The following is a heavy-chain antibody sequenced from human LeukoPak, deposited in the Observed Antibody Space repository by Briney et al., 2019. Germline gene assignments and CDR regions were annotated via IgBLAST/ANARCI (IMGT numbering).Heavy chain of an antibody. Sequence: PGGSLRLSCAASGFIFPNAWMHGVRQAPGKGLEWVGRIKNKNSGRTTNYIAPVKGRFTISRDDSRNTLYLETDSRKTDDTAVYSCVTDGGLLPYYFTYWGQGTLVTVSS. CDR3: VTDGGLLPYYFTY. J-gene: IGHJ1*01. D-gene: IGHD3-10*01. CDR2: IKNKNSGRTT. CDR1: GFIFPNAW. V-gene: IGHV3-15*01.